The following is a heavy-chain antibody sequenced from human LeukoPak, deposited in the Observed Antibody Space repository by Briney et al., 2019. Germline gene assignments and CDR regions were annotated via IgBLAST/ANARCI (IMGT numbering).Heavy chain of an antibody. D-gene: IGHD2-2*02. CDR2: IKQDGSEK. V-gene: IGHV3-7*01. Sequence: PGGSRRLSCAASGFTFSSYWMSWVRQAPGKGLEWVANIKQDGSEKYYVDSVKGRFTISRDNAKNSLYLQMNSLRAEETAVYYCARRYMGPGYYFDYWGQGTLVTVSS. J-gene: IGHJ4*02. CDR1: GFTFSSYW. CDR3: ARRYMGPGYYFDY.